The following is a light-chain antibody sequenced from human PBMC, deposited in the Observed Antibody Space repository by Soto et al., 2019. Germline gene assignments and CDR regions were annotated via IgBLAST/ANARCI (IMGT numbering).Light chain of an antibody. CDR3: SSYTSSSTYV. V-gene: IGLV2-14*01. CDR2: EVS. Sequence: QSVLTRPASVSGSPGQSITISCTGTSSDVGGYNYVSWYQQHPGKAPKLMIYEVSNRPSGVPNRFSGSKSGNTASLTISGLQAEDEANFYCSSYTSSSTYVFGTGTKVTVL. J-gene: IGLJ1*01. CDR1: SSDVGGYNY.